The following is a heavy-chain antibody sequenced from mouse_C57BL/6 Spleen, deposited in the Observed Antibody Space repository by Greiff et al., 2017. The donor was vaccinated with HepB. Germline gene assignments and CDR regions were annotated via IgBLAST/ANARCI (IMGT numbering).Heavy chain of an antibody. V-gene: IGHV2-3*01. Sequence: VQLQQSGPGLVAPSQSLSITCTVSGFSLTSYGVSWVRQPPGKGLEWLGVIWGDGSTNYHSALISRLSISKDNSKSQVFLKLNSLQTDDTATYYCAKADSSGYLAWFAYWGQGTLVTVSA. CDR3: AKADSSGYLAWFAY. CDR1: GFSLTSYG. J-gene: IGHJ3*01. D-gene: IGHD3-2*02. CDR2: IWGDGST.